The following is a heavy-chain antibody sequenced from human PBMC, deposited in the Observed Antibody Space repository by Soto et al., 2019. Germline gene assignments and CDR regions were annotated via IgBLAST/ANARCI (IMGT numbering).Heavy chain of an antibody. Sequence: AETLSLTCTVSDGSLSGFYWNWIRLPPGKGLEWIGYIYDNGITNYSPSLRSRLSMSVSTSKKQFSLNLTSVTAADKAVYYCARAPMVITRSYFDSWGQGIPVTVSS. CDR1: DGSLSGFY. CDR3: ARAPMVITRSYFDS. V-gene: IGHV4-59*01. J-gene: IGHJ4*02. D-gene: IGHD2-21*01. CDR2: IYDNGIT.